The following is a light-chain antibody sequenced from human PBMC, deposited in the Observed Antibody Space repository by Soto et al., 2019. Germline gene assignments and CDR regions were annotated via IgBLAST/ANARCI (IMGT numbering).Light chain of an antibody. CDR3: QSYDSSLSVV. Sequence: QSVLTQQPSVSGAPGQRVTISRTGSSSNIGAGYDVHWYQQLPGTAPKLLIYGNSNRPSGVPDRFSGSKSGTSASLAITGLQAEDEADYYCQSYDSSLSVVFGGGTKVTVL. CDR2: GNS. V-gene: IGLV1-40*01. CDR1: SSNIGAGYD. J-gene: IGLJ2*01.